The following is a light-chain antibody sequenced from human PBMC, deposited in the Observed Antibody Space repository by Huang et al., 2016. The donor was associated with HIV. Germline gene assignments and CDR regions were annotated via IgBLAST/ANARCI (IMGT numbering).Light chain of an antibody. CDR3: QQRSNWPPRGT. Sequence: EIVLTQSPATLSLSPGERATLSCRASQRVSSYLAWYQQKPGQAPRLLIYDASNRATGIPARFSGSGSGTDFTLTISSLEPEDFAVYYCQQRSNWPPRGTFGPGTKVDIK. CDR2: DAS. V-gene: IGKV3-11*01. J-gene: IGKJ3*01. CDR1: QRVSSY.